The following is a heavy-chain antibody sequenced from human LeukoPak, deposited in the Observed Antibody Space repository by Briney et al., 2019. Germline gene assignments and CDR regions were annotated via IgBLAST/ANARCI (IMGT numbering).Heavy chain of an antibody. Sequence: GGSLRLSCAASGFTFSNYVMNWVRQAPGKGLEWVSGISGSGGSTYYADSVKGRFTISRDNSKNTLYLQMNSLRAEDTALYYCANGITMFRGVRPYYFDYWGQGTPVTVSS. CDR1: GFTFSNYV. J-gene: IGHJ4*02. CDR3: ANGITMFRGVRPYYFDY. D-gene: IGHD3-10*01. CDR2: ISGSGGST. V-gene: IGHV3-23*01.